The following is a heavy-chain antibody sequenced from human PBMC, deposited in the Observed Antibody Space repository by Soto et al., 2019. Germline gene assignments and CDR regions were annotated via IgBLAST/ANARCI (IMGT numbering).Heavy chain of an antibody. V-gene: IGHV3-21*01. CDR1: GLTFSTYS. Sequence: GGSLRLSCVDSGLTFSTYSIHWVRQAPGKGLEWVSSISSRSDIYYANSVKGRFTISRDNAKNSVSLQMNSLRAEDTAVYYCAREYTAWPLAYGLDVWGQGTTVTVSS. J-gene: IGHJ6*02. CDR3: AREYTAWPLAYGLDV. D-gene: IGHD2-2*02. CDR2: ISSRSDI.